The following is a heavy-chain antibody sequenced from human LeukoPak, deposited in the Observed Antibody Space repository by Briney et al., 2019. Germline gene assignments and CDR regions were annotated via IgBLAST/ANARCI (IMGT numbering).Heavy chain of an antibody. CDR2: ISYDGSNK. D-gene: IGHD1-26*01. CDR3: ARPLVGATLRQHDAFDI. CDR1: GFTFSSYA. V-gene: IGHV3-30*04. Sequence: GGSLRLSCAASGFTFSSYAMHWVRQAPGKGLEWVAVISYDGSNKYYADSVKGRFTISRDNSKNTLYLQMNSLRAEDTAVYYCARPLVGATLRQHDAFDIWGQGTMVTVSS. J-gene: IGHJ3*02.